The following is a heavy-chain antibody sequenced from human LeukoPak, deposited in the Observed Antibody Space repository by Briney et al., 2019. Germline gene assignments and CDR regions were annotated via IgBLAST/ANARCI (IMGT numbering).Heavy chain of an antibody. D-gene: IGHD6-13*01. CDR2: IYYSGST. CDR1: GGSISSYY. V-gene: IGHV4-59*01. J-gene: IGHJ5*02. Sequence: PSETLSLTCTVSGGSISSYYWSWIRQPPGKGLEWIGYIYYSGSTNYNPSLKSRVTISVDTSKNKFSLKLSSVTAADTAVYYCARFTQWVAAAGTWWWFDPWGQGTLVTVSS. CDR3: ARFTQWVAAAGTWWWFDP.